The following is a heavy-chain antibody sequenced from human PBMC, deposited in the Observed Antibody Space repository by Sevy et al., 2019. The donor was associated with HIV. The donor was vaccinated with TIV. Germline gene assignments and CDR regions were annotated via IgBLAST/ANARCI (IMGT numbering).Heavy chain of an antibody. J-gene: IGHJ5*02. V-gene: IGHV3-30-3*01. CDR1: GFTFSSYA. CDR3: ARDSSEYQLLNWFDP. D-gene: IGHD2-2*01. Sequence: GGSLRLSCAASGFTFSSYAMHWVRQAPGKGLEWVAVISYDGSNKYYADSVKGRFTISRDNSKNTLYLQMNSLGAEDTAVYYCARDSSEYQLLNWFDPWGQGTLVTVSS. CDR2: ISYDGSNK.